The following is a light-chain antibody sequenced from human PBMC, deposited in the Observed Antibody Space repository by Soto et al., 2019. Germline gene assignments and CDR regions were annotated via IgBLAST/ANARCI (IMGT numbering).Light chain of an antibody. CDR2: DAS. CDR1: QSVSNNY. CDR3: QQYNSWPRT. Sequence: EIVLTQSPGTLSLAPGERATLSCRASQSVSNNYLAWYQQKPGQAPRLLIYDASNRATGIPARFSGSGSGTDFTLTISRLQSEDFATYYCQQYNSWPRTFGQGTKVDIK. V-gene: IGKV3-20*01. J-gene: IGKJ1*01.